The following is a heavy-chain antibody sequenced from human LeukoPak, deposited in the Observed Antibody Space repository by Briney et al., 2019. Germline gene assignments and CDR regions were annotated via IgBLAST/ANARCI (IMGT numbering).Heavy chain of an antibody. CDR1: GGTFSSYA. J-gene: IGHJ4*02. V-gene: IGHV1-69*13. CDR2: IVPIFGTA. Sequence: GASVKLSCKASGGTFSSYAISWVRQAPGQGLEWMGGIVPIFGTANYAQKFQGRVTITADESTSTAYMELSSLRSEDTAVYYCARVHCSSTSCRRDMYYFDYWGQGTLVTVSS. D-gene: IGHD2-2*01. CDR3: ARVHCSSTSCRRDMYYFDY.